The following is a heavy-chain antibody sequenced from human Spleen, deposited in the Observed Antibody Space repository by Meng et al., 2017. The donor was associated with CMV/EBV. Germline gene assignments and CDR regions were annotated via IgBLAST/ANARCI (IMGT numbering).Heavy chain of an antibody. J-gene: IGHJ6*02. D-gene: IGHD3-22*01. V-gene: IGHV4-61*01. Sequence: SETLSLTCTVSGGSVSSGSYYWSWLRQPPGKGLEWIGYISYIGSTNYNPSLKSRVTISVDTSKNQFSLKLRSVTAADTAVYYCARNGYYYYGIDVWGQGTTVTVSS. CDR3: ARNGYYYYGIDV. CDR1: GGSVSSGSYY. CDR2: ISYIGST.